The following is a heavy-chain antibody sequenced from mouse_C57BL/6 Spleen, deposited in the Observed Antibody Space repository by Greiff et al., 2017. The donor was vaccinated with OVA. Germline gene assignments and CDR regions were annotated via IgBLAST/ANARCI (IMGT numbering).Heavy chain of an antibody. Sequence: QVQLQQPGAELVKPGASVKMSCKASGYTFTSYWITWVKQRPGQGLEWIGDIYPGSGSTNYNEKFKSKATLTVDTPSSTAYMQISSLTSEDSAVYCCERILIWAVDYGGQSTTLTVSS. CDR3: ERILIWAVDY. J-gene: IGHJ2*01. V-gene: IGHV1-55*01. D-gene: IGHD4-1*01. CDR2: IYPGSGST. CDR1: GYTFTSYW.